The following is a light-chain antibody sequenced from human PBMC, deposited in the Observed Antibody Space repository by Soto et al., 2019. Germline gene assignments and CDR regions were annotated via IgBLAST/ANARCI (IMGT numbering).Light chain of an antibody. V-gene: IGKV1-5*03. Sequence: DIPMTQSPSTLSASEGDRVTISCRAIQTVGIGLAWYQQKPGRAPKLLIYKSSILESGVPSRFSGSGSGTEFTLTISSLQPDDFATYYCQQFNTSPWTFGQGTKVEIK. J-gene: IGKJ1*01. CDR3: QQFNTSPWT. CDR2: KSS. CDR1: QTVGIG.